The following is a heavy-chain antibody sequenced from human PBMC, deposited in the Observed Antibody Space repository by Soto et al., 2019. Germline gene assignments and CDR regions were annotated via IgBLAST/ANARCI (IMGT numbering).Heavy chain of an antibody. V-gene: IGHV3-30-3*01. Sequence: GGSLRLSCAASGFTFSSYAMHWVRQAPVKGLEWVAVISYDGSNKYYADSVKGRFTISRDNSKNTLYLQMNSLRAEDTAVYYCARDNDSSGYRDAFDIWGQGTMVTVSS. CDR2: ISYDGSNK. J-gene: IGHJ3*02. CDR1: GFTFSSYA. CDR3: ARDNDSSGYRDAFDI. D-gene: IGHD3-22*01.